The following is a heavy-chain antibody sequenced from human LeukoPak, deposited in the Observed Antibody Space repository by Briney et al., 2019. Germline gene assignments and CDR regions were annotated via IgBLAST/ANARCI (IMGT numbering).Heavy chain of an antibody. CDR2: ISAYNGNT. D-gene: IGHD1-1*01. CDR1: SYAFTSYG. CDR3: ARDKGNWIFDY. V-gene: IGHV1-18*01. Sequence: GASVKVSCKASSYAFTSYGISWVRQAHGQGLEWLGWISAYNGNTNYAQKLQGRVTMTTDTSTSTAYMELRSLRSDDTAVYYCARDKGNWIFDYWGQGTLVTVSS. J-gene: IGHJ4*02.